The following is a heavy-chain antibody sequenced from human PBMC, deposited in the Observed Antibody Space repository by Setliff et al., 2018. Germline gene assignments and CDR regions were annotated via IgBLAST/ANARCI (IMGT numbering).Heavy chain of an antibody. CDR1: GFTFSNAW. D-gene: IGHD6-19*01. V-gene: IGHV3-15*01. Sequence: GGSLRLSCAASGFTFSNAWMSWVRQAPGKGLEWVGRIKSKTDGGTTDYAAPVKGRFTISRDDSKNALYLQMNSLKTEDTAVYYCTTSPISSGWHSNFDYNMDVWGQGTTVTVSS. CDR3: TTSPISSGWHSNFDYNMDV. CDR2: IKSKTDGGTT. J-gene: IGHJ6*02.